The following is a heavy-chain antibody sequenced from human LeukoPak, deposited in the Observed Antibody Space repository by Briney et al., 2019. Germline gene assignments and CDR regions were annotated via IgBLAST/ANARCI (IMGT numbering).Heavy chain of an antibody. CDR3: AKDRAEEMATLDY. D-gene: IGHD5-24*01. CDR1: GFTVSSNY. CDR2: IYSGGST. Sequence: GGSLRLSCAASGFTVSSNYMSWVRQAPGKGLEWVSVIYSGGSTHSADSVKGRFTISRDNSKNTLYLQMNSLRAEDTAVYYCAKDRAEEMATLDYWGQGTLVTVSS. J-gene: IGHJ4*02. V-gene: IGHV3-53*05.